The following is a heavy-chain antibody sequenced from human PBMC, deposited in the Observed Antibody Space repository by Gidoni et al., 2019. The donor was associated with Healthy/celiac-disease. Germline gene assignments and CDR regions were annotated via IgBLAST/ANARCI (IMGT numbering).Heavy chain of an antibody. CDR1: GGSISSSSYY. D-gene: IGHD5-18*01. Sequence: QLQLQESGPGLVKPSETLSLTCTVSGGSISSSSYYWGWIRHPPGKGLEWIGSIYYSGSTYYNPSLKSRVTISVDTSKNQFSLKLSSVTAADTAVYYCASLSSTAMVYWYFDLWGRGTLVTVSS. J-gene: IGHJ2*01. CDR3: ASLSSTAMVYWYFDL. CDR2: IYYSGST. V-gene: IGHV4-39*01.